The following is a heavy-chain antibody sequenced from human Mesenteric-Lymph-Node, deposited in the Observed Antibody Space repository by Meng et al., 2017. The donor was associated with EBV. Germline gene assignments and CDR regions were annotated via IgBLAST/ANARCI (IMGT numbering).Heavy chain of an antibody. CDR3: ASVIYGSGLNSWFDP. Sequence: QGRLQGSGPGLVKPSGTLSLSCAVAGGPISSDNWWTWVRQPPGKGLEWIGEIHQSGATNYNPSLKSRVTISVDKSKNQFSLKLSSVTAADAAVYFCASVIYGSGLNSWFDPWGHGTLVTVSS. J-gene: IGHJ5*02. CDR2: IHQSGAT. V-gene: IGHV4-4*02. D-gene: IGHD3-10*01. CDR1: GGPISSDNW.